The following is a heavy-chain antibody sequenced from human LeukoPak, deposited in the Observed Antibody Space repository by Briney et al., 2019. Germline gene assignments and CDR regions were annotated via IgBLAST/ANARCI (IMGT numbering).Heavy chain of an antibody. CDR3: ARDLAYGDDGL. D-gene: IGHD4-17*01. CDR1: GFTLSNYS. CDR2: ISSSSSSYI. J-gene: IGHJ4*02. V-gene: IGHV3-21*01. Sequence: GGSLRLSCAASGFTLSNYSMNWVRQAPGKGLEWVASISSSSSSYIFYADSLKGRFTISRDNAKNSLYLQMNSLRADDTAVYYCARDLAYGDDGLWGQGTLVTVSS.